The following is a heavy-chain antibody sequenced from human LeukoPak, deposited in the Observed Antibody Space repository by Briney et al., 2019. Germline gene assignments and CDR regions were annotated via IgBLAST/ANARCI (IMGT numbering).Heavy chain of an antibody. CDR3: ARELGDSGSYYDLPTQNLYY. Sequence: SQTLSLTCAISGDSVSSNSAAWNWIRQSPSRGLEWLGRTYYRSKWYNDYAVSVKSRITINPDTSKNQFSLQLNSVTPEDTAVYYCARELGDSGSYYDLPTQNLYYWGQGTLVTVSS. J-gene: IGHJ4*02. V-gene: IGHV6-1*01. D-gene: IGHD1-26*01. CDR1: GDSVSSNSAA. CDR2: TYYRSKWYN.